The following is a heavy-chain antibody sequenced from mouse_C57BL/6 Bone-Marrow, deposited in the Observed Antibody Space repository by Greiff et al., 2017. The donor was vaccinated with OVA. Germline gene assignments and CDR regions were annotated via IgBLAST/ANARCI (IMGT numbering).Heavy chain of an antibody. CDR2: INPYNGGT. CDR1: GYTFTDYY. Sequence: EVQLQQSGPVLVKPGASVKMSCKASGYTFTDYYMNWVKQSHGKSLEWIGVINPYNGGTSYNQKFKGKATLTVAKSSSTAYMELNSLTSEDSAVYYCAPLYYYGSHFDYWGQGTTLTVSS. J-gene: IGHJ2*01. D-gene: IGHD1-1*01. V-gene: IGHV1-19*01. CDR3: APLYYYGSHFDY.